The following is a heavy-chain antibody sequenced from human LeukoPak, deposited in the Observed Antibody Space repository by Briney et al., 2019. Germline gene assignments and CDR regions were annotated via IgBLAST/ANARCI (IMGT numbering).Heavy chain of an antibody. CDR2: MFYSGST. D-gene: IGHD2-15*01. V-gene: IGHV4-39*01. Sequence: SETLSLTCTVSGGSIYTSTYWGWIRQPPGEGLEWIGSMFYSGSTFYNPSLKSRVTISVDTSKNQFSLNLSSVTAADTAVYYCARLPQGYCNGGSCDYWGQGTLVTVSS. CDR3: ARLPQGYCNGGSCDY. CDR1: GGSIYTSTY. J-gene: IGHJ4*02.